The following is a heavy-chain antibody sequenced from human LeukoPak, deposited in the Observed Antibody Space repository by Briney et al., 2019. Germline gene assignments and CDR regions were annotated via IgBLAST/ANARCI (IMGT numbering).Heavy chain of an antibody. CDR2: IYYSGST. CDR3: ARGLQNRSSGIRFDVFQI. D-gene: IGHD6-6*01. J-gene: IGHJ3*02. Sequence: ETLSLTCTVSGGSISSSSYYWGWIRQPPGKGLEWIGSIYYSGSTYYNPSLKSRVTISVDTSKNQFSLKLSSVTAADTAVYYCARGLQNRSSGIRFDVFQIWGQGTMVTVSS. V-gene: IGHV4-39*07. CDR1: GGSISSSSYY.